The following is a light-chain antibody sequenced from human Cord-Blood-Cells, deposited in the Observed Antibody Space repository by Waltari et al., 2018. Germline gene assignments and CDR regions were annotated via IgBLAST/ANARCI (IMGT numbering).Light chain of an antibody. J-gene: IGKJ1*01. V-gene: IGKV3-11*01. CDR2: DAS. CDR1: QSVSSY. Sequence: EIGLTQFPATLSLLPGERATLSCRAGQSVSSYLALYQQTPGQAPRLLIYDASNRATGIPARFSGSGSGTDFTLTISSLEPEDFAVYYCQQRSNFWTFGQGTKVEIK. CDR3: QQRSNFWT.